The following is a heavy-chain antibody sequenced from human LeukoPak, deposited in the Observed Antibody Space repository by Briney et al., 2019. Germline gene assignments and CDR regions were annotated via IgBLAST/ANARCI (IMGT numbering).Heavy chain of an antibody. V-gene: IGHV3-20*04. CDR1: GFTFDDYG. D-gene: IGHD4-17*01. CDR3: ARGDGPTVTADYFQN. Sequence: GGSLRLSCAASGFTFDDYGMSWVRQIPGRGLEWICGINWNSGVTGYADSVKGRFNISRDNAKNSLFLQMNSLRDEDTAFYYCARGDGPTVTADYFQNWGQGTLVTVS. J-gene: IGHJ1*01. CDR2: INWNSGVT.